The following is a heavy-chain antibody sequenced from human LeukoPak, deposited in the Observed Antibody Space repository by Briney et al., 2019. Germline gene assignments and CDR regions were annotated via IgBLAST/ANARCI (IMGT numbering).Heavy chain of an antibody. CDR2: INHSGST. J-gene: IGHJ5*02. CDR3: ARGSNTRYCSSTSCYNRGTDWFDP. D-gene: IGHD2-2*02. V-gene: IGHV4-34*01. CDR1: GGSFSGYY. Sequence: SETLSLTCAVYGGSFSGYYWSWIRQPPGKGLEWIGEINHSGSTNYNPSLKSRVAISVDTSKNQFSLKLSSVTAADTAVYYCARGSNTRYCSSTSCYNRGTDWFDPWGQGTLVTVSS.